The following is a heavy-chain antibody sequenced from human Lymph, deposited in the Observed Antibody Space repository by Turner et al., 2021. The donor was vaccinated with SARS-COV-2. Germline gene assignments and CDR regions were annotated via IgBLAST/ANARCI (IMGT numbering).Heavy chain of an antibody. CDR1: GGTFSSSA. D-gene: IGHD2-15*01. CDR3: ARGAAYCSGGSCYRKGFDY. J-gene: IGHJ4*02. Sequence: QVQLVQSGAEVKKPGSSVKVSCTASGGTFSSSAISWVRQAPGQGLEWMGGISPIFGTANYEQRFQGRVTITADESTSTAYMELRSLRSEDTAVYYCARGAAYCSGGSCYRKGFDYWGQGTPVTVSS. V-gene: IGHV1-69*01. CDR2: ISPIFGTA.